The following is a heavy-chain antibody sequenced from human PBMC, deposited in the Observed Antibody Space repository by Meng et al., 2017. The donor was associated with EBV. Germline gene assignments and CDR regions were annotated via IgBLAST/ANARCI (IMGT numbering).Heavy chain of an antibody. CDR3: VRGYDYGDYVDY. CDR2: FYSVATT. J-gene: IGHJ4*02. Sequence: QWQRQGAGRGLVNPSETLSLICTSSGGSISTPNYYCGWIRQPPGKGLEWIGTFYSVATTFYNPSLKSRLTISVDTSKNQFSLRLSSVTAADTAIYYCVRGYDYGDYVDYWGQGTLVTVSS. CDR1: GGSISTPNYY. D-gene: IGHD4-17*01. V-gene: IGHV4-39*07.